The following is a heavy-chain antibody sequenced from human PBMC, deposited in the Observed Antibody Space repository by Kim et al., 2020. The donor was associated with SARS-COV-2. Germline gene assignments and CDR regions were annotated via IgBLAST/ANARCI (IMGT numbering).Heavy chain of an antibody. Sequence: GGSLRLSCAASGFTFSNYDMHWVRQPTGKGLEWVSGIGSAGDTYYPGSVKGRFTISRENVKNYLYLQMNSLRAGDTAVYYCARLFKEYSGYPFYIDYWGQGALVTVSS. CDR3: ARLFKEYSGYPFYIDY. V-gene: IGHV3-13*01. CDR1: GFTFSNYD. D-gene: IGHD5-12*01. CDR2: IGSAGDT. J-gene: IGHJ4*02.